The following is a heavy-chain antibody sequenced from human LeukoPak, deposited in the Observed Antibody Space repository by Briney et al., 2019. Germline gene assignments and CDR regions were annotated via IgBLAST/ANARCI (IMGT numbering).Heavy chain of an antibody. CDR2: IYPSGST. CDR1: GGSTSSYY. D-gene: IGHD6-19*01. J-gene: IGHJ4*02. Sequence: SETLSLTCSVSGGSTSSYYWSWIRQPPGKGLEWIGYIYPSGSTNYNPSLKSRVTISIDTSKNQFSLKLTSVTAADTAVYYCARGLWLATFDYWGQGTLVTVSS. V-gene: IGHV4-59*01. CDR3: ARGLWLATFDY.